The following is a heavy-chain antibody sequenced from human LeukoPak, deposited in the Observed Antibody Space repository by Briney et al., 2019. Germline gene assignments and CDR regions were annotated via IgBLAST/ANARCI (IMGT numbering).Heavy chain of an antibody. CDR2: IIPIFGTA. CDR3: ARVGRTGEFYGVIDI. CDR1: GGTFSSYA. J-gene: IGHJ3*02. D-gene: IGHD7-27*01. Sequence: APVKVSCKASGGTFSSYAISWVRQAPGQGLEWMGRIIPIFGTANYAQKFQGRVTITTDESTSTAYMELSSLRSEDTAVYYCARVGRTGEFYGVIDIWGQGTMVTVSS. V-gene: IGHV1-69*05.